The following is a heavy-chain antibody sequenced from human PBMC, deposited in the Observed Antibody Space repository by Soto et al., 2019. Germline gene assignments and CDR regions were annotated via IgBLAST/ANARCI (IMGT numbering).Heavy chain of an antibody. D-gene: IGHD3-3*01. CDR3: AGEQSGCYDY. V-gene: IGHV1-8*01. Sequence: QVQLVQSGAEVKKPGASVKVSCKASGYTFTSHDINWVRQATGQGLEWMGWMNPNSGNTSYAQKFQGRITMTRNTSISTAFMERSGVSAADTAVYYCAGEQSGCYDYWGQGTLVTVSS. CDR1: GYTFTSHD. J-gene: IGHJ4*02. CDR2: MNPNSGNT.